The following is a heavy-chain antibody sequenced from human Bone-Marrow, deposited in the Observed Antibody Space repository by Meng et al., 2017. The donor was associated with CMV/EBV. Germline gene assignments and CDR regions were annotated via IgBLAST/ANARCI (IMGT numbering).Heavy chain of an antibody. CDR1: GGTFSSYA. CDR3: ASRWVRGSSSVWFDP. V-gene: IGHV1-69*05. CDR2: IIPIFGTA. Sequence: SVKVSCKASGGTFSSYAISWVRQAPGQGLEWMGWIIPIFGTANYAQKLQGRVTITTDESTSTAYMELSSLRSEDTAVYYCASRWVRGSSSVWFDPWGQGTLVTVSS. J-gene: IGHJ5*02. D-gene: IGHD6-6*01.